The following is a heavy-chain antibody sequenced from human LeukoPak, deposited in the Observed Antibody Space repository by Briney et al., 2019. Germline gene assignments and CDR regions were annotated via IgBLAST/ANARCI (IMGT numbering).Heavy chain of an antibody. J-gene: IGHJ5*02. D-gene: IGHD3-22*01. V-gene: IGHV1-18*04. CDR2: ISAYNGNT. CDR3: ARVLYYYDSRGLQGGVWFDP. Sequence: GASVKVSCKASGYTFTSYGISWVRQAPGQGLEWMGWISAYNGNTNYAQKLQGRVTMTTDTSTSTAYMELRSLRSDDTAVYYCARVLYYYDSRGLQGGVWFDPWGQGTLVTVSS. CDR1: GYTFTSYG.